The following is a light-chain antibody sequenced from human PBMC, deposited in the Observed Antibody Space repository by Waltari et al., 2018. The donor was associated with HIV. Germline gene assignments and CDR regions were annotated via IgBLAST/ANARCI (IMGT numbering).Light chain of an antibody. Sequence: QSAPTQPASVSGSPGQSITISCTGTSNDVGNYNYVFWYQQHPGKAPKLMVYDVTKRPAGVSSRFSGSTSGNTASLTIAGLQAEDEADYYCCSYAGSSTFVFGGGTKLTVL. CDR1: SNDVGNYNY. V-gene: IGLV2-23*02. J-gene: IGLJ2*01. CDR3: CSYAGSSTFV. CDR2: DVT.